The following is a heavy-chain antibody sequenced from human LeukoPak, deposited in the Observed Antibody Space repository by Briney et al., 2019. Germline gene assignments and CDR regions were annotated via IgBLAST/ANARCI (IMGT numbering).Heavy chain of an antibody. D-gene: IGHD3-10*01. CDR1: AGSFSGYY. CDR3: GGGWRGIRFDP. CDR2: ISHIGSP. V-gene: IGHV4-34*01. J-gene: IGHJ5*02. Sequence: SETLSLTSAVYAGSFSGYYWSWDRQPPGRGLEWIGEISHIGSPTYNPTLERRVSISVDSFKLQCSLKVSSVTDADTAVYYCGGGWRGIRFDPWGQGTLVTVSS.